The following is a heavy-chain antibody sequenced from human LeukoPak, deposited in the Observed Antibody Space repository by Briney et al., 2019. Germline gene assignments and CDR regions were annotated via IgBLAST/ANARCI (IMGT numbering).Heavy chain of an antibody. Sequence: KPGGSLRLSCAASGFTFSSYGMHWVRQAPGKGLEWVSSISSSSSYIYYADSVKGRFTISRDNAKNSLYLQMNSLRAEDTAVYYCARNHYGSGTMGYWGQGTLVTVSS. CDR2: ISSSSSYI. D-gene: IGHD3-10*01. V-gene: IGHV3-21*01. CDR3: ARNHYGSGTMGY. J-gene: IGHJ4*02. CDR1: GFTFSSYG.